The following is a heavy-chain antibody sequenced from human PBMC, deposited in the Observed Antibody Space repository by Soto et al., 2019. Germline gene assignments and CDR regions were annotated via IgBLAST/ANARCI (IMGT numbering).Heavy chain of an antibody. V-gene: IGHV4-30-4*01. CDR2: IDYSGST. CDR3: ARAGPYYYGFDV. J-gene: IGHJ6*02. Sequence: SETLSLTCTVSGDSISNSDYYWNWIRQSPGKGLEWIASIDYSGSTYYNPSLKSRVVISADTSKNLFSLKLRSVTAADTALYFCARAGPYYYGFDVRGQGTTVTVSS. CDR1: GDSISNSDYY.